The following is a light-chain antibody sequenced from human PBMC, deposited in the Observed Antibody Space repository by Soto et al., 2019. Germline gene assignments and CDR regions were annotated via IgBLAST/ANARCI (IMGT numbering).Light chain of an antibody. J-gene: IGLJ2*01. CDR2: DVN. CDR3: TSWTTSTTMI. Sequence: QSVLTQPASVSGSPGHSITISCTGTSSDIGAYNFVSWYQQHPGKAPKLMLYDVNIRPSGVSNRFSGSKSGNTASLTISGLQAEDEADYYCTSWTTSTTMIFGGGTKVTVL. V-gene: IGLV2-14*03. CDR1: SSDIGAYNF.